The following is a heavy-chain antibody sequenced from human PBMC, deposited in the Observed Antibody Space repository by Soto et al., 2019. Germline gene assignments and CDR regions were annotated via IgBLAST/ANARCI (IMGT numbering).Heavy chain of an antibody. D-gene: IGHD3-10*01. CDR2: VSPIRVMS. CDR1: GDTFSFYT. CDR3: ATSYGSAYRAFDY. V-gene: IGHV1-69*02. J-gene: IGHJ4*02. Sequence: ASVKVSCKASGDTFSFYTINLVRQAPVLVLEWIVRVSPIRVMSDYGQKVQGRFTMAAYKSTVTCGMEVRGVRSEDTAFYYCATSYGSAYRAFDYWGQGALVTVSS.